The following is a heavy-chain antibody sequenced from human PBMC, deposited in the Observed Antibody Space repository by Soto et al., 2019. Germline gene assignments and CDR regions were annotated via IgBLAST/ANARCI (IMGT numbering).Heavy chain of an antibody. Sequence: QVHLVQSGAEVKKPGASVKVSCKASGYAFSTYYMHWVRQARGQGLEWMGIINPRGGGANYAQKFQGRFTMTSDTSTSIVYMELSSLTSEDTAVYYCARDLPTATRAADYWGQGTLVTVSS. D-gene: IGHD3-10*01. CDR3: ARDLPTATRAADY. V-gene: IGHV1-46*01. J-gene: IGHJ4*02. CDR1: GYAFSTYY. CDR2: INPRGGGA.